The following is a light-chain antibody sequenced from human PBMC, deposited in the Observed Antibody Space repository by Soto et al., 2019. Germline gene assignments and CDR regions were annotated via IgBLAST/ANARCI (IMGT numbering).Light chain of an antibody. Sequence: DIQMTQSPSSLSASVGDRVIITCRASQGISNYLAWYQQKPGKVPKLLIYAASTLQTGVQSRFSGSGSGTVFTLTINSLQPEDVATYYCQKYKSAPNTFGRGTRLEIK. V-gene: IGKV1-27*01. J-gene: IGKJ2*01. CDR3: QKYKSAPNT. CDR2: AAS. CDR1: QGISNY.